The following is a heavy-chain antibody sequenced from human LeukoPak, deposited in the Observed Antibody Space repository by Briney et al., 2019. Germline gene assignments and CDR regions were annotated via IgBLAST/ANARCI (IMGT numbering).Heavy chain of an antibody. CDR2: IDTAGGA. D-gene: IGHD6-19*01. Sequence: LSGGSLRLSCAASGFTFRIYDMHWVRQVTGKGLEWVSGIDTAGGAYYPDSVKGRFTMSRENAKNSLHLQMNSLTAGDTAIYYCARAVAGTHWLDPWGQGTLVTVSS. J-gene: IGHJ5*02. CDR3: ARAVAGTHWLDP. V-gene: IGHV3-13*01. CDR1: GFTFRIYD.